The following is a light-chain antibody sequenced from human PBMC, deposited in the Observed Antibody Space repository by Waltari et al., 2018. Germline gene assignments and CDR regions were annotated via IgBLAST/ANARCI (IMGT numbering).Light chain of an antibody. CDR1: SLRRYS. CDR3: RSRDISSTRF. CDR2: GQD. J-gene: IGLJ2*01. Sequence: SSELTQDPTVSVALGQTVRSTCQGDSLRRYSASWYQQRPGQAPVLVFYGQDNRPSGIPCLFPGATSGDTATLTIPGTQAEDEADYYCRSRDISSTRFFGGGTRLTV. V-gene: IGLV3-19*01.